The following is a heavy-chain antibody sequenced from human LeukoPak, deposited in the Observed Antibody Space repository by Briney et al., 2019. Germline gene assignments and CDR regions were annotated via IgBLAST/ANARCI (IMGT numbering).Heavy chain of an antibody. J-gene: IGHJ3*02. V-gene: IGHV4-59*08. CDR3: ARGLGEYAFDT. CDR2: IYYSGST. D-gene: IGHD3-16*01. CDR1: GGSISSYY. Sequence: PSETLSLTCTVSGGSISSYYWSWIRQPPGKGLEWIGYIYYSGSTNYNPPLKSRVTISVDTSKNQFSLKLSSVTAADTAVYYCARGLGEYAFDTWGQGTMVTVSS.